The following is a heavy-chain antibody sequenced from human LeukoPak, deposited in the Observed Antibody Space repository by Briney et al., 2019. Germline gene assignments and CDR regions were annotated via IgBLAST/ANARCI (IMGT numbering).Heavy chain of an antibody. V-gene: IGHV3-64D*06. CDR1: GFTFSLYA. CDR2: ISSNGYST. Sequence: GGSLRLSCSASGFTFSLYAMHWLRQAPGKGLEYVSAISSNGYSTYYADSVKGRFTISRDNSKNAVYLQMNSLTAEDTAVYFCVKADSSSGWYGSGYFYYGTDVWGQGTTVTVSS. J-gene: IGHJ6*02. CDR3: VKADSSSGWYGSGYFYYGTDV. D-gene: IGHD6-19*01.